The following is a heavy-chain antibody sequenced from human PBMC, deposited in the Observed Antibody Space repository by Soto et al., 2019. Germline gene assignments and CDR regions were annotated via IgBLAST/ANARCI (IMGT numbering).Heavy chain of an antibody. CDR3: ATKPGGYSYGSPPQVDY. V-gene: IGHV1-18*01. J-gene: IGHJ4*02. Sequence: ASVKVSCKASGYTFTSYGITWVRQAPGQGLEWMGRISPNNGNTNYAQKFQGRVTITADKSTSTAYMELSSLRSEDTAVYYCATKPGGYSYGSPPQVDYWGQGTLVTVSS. CDR1: GYTFTSYG. CDR2: ISPNNGNT. D-gene: IGHD5-18*01.